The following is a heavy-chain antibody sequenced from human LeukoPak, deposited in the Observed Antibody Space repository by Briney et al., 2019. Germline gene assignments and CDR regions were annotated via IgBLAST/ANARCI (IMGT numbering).Heavy chain of an antibody. J-gene: IGHJ6*02. CDR1: GGSFSGYY. CDR3: ARGRDYGMDV. V-gene: IGHV4-34*01. CDR2: INHSGST. Sequence: PSETLSLTCAVYGGSFSGYYWSWIRQPPGKGLEWIGEINHSGSTNYNPSLTSRVTISVDTSKNQFSLKLSSVTAADTAVYYCARGRDYGMDVWGQGTTVTVSS.